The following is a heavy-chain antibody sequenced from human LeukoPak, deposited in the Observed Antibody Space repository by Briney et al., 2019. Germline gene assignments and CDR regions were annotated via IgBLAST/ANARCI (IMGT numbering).Heavy chain of an antibody. D-gene: IGHD3-16*01. CDR1: GGSISSYY. CDR3: ARDLPYRMGDAFDI. V-gene: IGHV4-59*01. Sequence: SETLSLTCTVSGGSISSYYWSWIREPPGKGREWVGYIYYSGSTNYNPSLKSRVTISVYTSKNQFSLKLSSVTAADTAVYYCARDLPYRMGDAFDIWGQGTMVTVSS. CDR2: IYYSGST. J-gene: IGHJ3*02.